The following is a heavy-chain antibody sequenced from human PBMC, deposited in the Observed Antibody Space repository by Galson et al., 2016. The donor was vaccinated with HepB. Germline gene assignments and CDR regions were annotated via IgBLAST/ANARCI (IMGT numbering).Heavy chain of an antibody. J-gene: IGHJ4*02. CDR1: GITFNNAW. CDR3: TTDHQLMLYGREYYFDY. Sequence: SLRLSCAASGITFNNAWMNWVRQAPXKGLXXVGRIKSKSDGGTTDYAAPVKGRFTISRDDSKNTLYLQMNSLKTDDTAVYYCTTDHQLMLYGREYYFDYWGQGTLVTVSS. D-gene: IGHD2-8*01. V-gene: IGHV3-15*01. CDR2: IKSKSDGGTT.